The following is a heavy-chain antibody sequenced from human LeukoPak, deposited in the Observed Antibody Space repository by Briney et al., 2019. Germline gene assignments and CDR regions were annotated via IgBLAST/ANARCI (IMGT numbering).Heavy chain of an antibody. V-gene: IGHV1-46*01. CDR3: ARDFSVSGVGEFVDY. CDR1: GYTFTSYY. Sequence: GASVKVSCKASGYTFTSYYMHWVRQAPGQGLEWMGIINPSGGSTSYAQKFQGRVTMTRDMSTSTVYMELSSLRSEDTAVCYCARDFSVSGVGEFVDYWGQGTLVTVSS. CDR2: INPSGGST. J-gene: IGHJ4*02. D-gene: IGHD3-10*01.